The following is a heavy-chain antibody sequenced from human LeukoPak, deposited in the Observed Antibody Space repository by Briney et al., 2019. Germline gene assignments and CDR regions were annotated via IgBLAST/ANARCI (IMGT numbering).Heavy chain of an antibody. CDR1: GFTFSSYS. CDR3: TRGGSMVRGVL. Sequence: GGSLRLSCAASGFTFSSYSMNWVRQAPGKGLEWVSSISSSSYIYYADSVKGRFIISRDKSRNTLYLQMNSLSVDDTAVYYCTRGGSMVRGVLWGQGTLVTVSS. J-gene: IGHJ4*02. CDR2: ISSSSYI. D-gene: IGHD3-10*01. V-gene: IGHV3-21*03.